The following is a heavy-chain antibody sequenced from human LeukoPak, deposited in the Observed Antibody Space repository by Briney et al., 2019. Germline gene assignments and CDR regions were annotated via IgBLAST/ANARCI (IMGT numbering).Heavy chain of an antibody. D-gene: IGHD6-19*01. CDR1: VGSINGSY. V-gene: IGHV4-4*09. CDR2: IHSTGTT. Sequence: PSETLSLTCVVSVGSINGSYWGWIRQRPGKGLEWIGWIHSTGTTKYDPSLTGRVTISVTTSKNQFFLNLNSVTASDTAVYYCVGEVAGGFRFDYWGQGTLVTVST. J-gene: IGHJ4*02. CDR3: VGEVAGGFRFDY.